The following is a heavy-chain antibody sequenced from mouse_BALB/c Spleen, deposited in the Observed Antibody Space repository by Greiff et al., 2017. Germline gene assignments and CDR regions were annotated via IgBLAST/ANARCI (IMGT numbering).Heavy chain of an antibody. D-gene: IGHD1-2*01. CDR1: GYTFTSYV. V-gene: IGHV1-14*01. Sequence: VQLQQSGPELVKPGASVKMSCKASGYTFTSYVMHWVKQKPGQGLEWIGYINPYNDGTKYNEKFKGKATLTSDKSSSTAYMELSSLTSEDSAVYYCSLITTARDWYFDVWGAGTTVTVSS. CDR3: SLITTARDWYFDV. J-gene: IGHJ1*01. CDR2: INPYNDGT.